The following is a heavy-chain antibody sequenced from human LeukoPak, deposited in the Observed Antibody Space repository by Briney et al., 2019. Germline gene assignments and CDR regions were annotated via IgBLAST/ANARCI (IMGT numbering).Heavy chain of an antibody. D-gene: IGHD3-22*01. V-gene: IGHV4-4*02. CDR1: GGSISSSNW. Sequence: PSETLSLTCAVSGGSISSSNWWSWVRQPPGKGLEWIGEIYHSGSTNYNPSLKSRVTISVDKSKNQFSLKLSSVTAADTAVYYCASAIPSGYYDSSGYYYDYWGQGTLVTVSS. CDR3: ASAIPSGYYDSSGYYYDY. J-gene: IGHJ4*02. CDR2: IYHSGST.